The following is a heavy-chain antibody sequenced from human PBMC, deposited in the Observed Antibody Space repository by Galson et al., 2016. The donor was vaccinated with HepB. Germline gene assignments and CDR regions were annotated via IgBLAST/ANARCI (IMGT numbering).Heavy chain of an antibody. CDR1: GGTFSSHV. CDR2: IIPISETA. D-gene: IGHD4-23*01. CDR3: ARGTTVGTFDY. Sequence: SVKVSCKASGGTFSSHVISWVRQAPGQGLEWMGGIIPISETADYAQKFQDRVTITADKPTTTAYMVLSSLRSEDTAMYYCARGTTVGTFDYWGQGTLVIVSS. J-gene: IGHJ4*02. V-gene: IGHV1-69*06.